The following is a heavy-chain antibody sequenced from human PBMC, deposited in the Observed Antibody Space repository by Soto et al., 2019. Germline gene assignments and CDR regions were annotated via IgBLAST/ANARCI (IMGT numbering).Heavy chain of an antibody. D-gene: IGHD3-22*01. V-gene: IGHV4-30-4*01. Sequence: QVQLQESGPELVKPSQTLSLPCTVSGASISSGNYYWRWVRQPPGQGLEWIGFIYYSGTTYYNPSLKSRVTISADTSKNQFSLKLTSVTAADTAVYYCARAEDYFYSFGYYSAFDIWGEGTMVSVSS. CDR2: IYYSGTT. CDR1: GASISSGNYY. CDR3: ARAEDYFYSFGYYSAFDI. J-gene: IGHJ3*02.